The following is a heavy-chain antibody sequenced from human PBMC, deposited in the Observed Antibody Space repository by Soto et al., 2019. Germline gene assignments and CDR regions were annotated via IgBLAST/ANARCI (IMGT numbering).Heavy chain of an antibody. V-gene: IGHV3-53*01. D-gene: IGHD6-13*01. CDR1: GFTVSSNY. J-gene: IGHJ4*02. Sequence: GGSLRLSCAASGFTVSSNYMSWVRQAPGKGLEWVSVIYSGGSTYYADSVKGRFTISRDNSKNTLYLQMNSLRAEDTAVYYCARGPPEKHSIAAAGLRYYFDYWGQGTLVTVSS. CDR2: IYSGGST. CDR3: ARGPPEKHSIAAAGLRYYFDY.